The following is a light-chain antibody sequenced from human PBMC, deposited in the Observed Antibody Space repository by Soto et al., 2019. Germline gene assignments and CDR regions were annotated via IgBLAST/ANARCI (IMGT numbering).Light chain of an antibody. V-gene: IGKV1D-13*01. CDR1: HDIASA. J-gene: IGKJ5*01. CDR3: QQFKYFRVT. CDR2: DAS. Sequence: AIQLTQSPSSLSASVGDRVTITCRASHDIASALDWYQQKPGKPPKLMIYDASTLEDVVPSRFSGSGSGTDFTLTISGLQPEDFATYYFQQFKYFRVTFGQGTRLEI.